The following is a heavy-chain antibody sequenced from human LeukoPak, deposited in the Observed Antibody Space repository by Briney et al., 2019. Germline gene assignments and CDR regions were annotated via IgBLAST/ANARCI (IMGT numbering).Heavy chain of an antibody. D-gene: IGHD4-17*01. J-gene: IGHJ5*02. CDR2: INWNGGST. Sequence: PGGSLRLSCAASGFTFDDYGMSWVRQAPGKGLEWVSGINWNGGSTGYADSVKGRFTISRDNAKNSLYLQMNSLRAEDTGVVYCAGAADNWYDPWGQGTLVTVSS. CDR3: AGAADNWYDP. V-gene: IGHV3-20*04. CDR1: GFTFDDYG.